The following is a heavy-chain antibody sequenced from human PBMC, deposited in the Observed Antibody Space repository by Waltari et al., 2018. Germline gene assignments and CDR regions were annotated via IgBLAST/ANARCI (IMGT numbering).Heavy chain of an antibody. Sequence: QVQLVQSGAEVKKPGSSVKVSCKASGGTFSSYAISWVRQAPGQGLEWMGGIIPSFGTANYAQKFQGRVTITTDESTSTAYMELSSLRSEDTAVYYCARDKMATIERHDAFDIWGQGTMVTVSS. CDR2: IIPSFGTA. CDR3: ARDKMATIERHDAFDI. V-gene: IGHV1-69*05. D-gene: IGHD5-12*01. J-gene: IGHJ3*02. CDR1: GGTFSSYA.